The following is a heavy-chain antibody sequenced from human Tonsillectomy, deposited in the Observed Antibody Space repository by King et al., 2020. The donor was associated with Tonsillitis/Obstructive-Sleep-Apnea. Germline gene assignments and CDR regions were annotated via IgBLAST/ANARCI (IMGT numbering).Heavy chain of an antibody. CDR3: ARILQGYSYFDL. V-gene: IGHV3-74*01. Sequence: EVQLVESGGGFVQPGGSLRLSCAASGFTFSSYWMHWVRQAPGKGLVWFSRINSDGSSTSYTDSVKGRFTISRDNAKNTLYLQMNSLRAEDTAVYYCARILQGYSYFDLWGRGTLVTVSS. CDR1: GFTFSSYW. CDR2: INSDGSST. D-gene: IGHD1-26*01. J-gene: IGHJ2*01.